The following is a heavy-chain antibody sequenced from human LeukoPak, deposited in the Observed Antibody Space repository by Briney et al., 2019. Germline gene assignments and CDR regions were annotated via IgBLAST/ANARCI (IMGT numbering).Heavy chain of an antibody. D-gene: IGHD2-2*02. J-gene: IGHJ4*02. Sequence: SETLSLTCTVSGGSISSGSYYWSWIRQPAGKGLEWIGRIYTSGSTNYNPSLKSRVTISVDTSKNQFSLKLSSVTAADTAVYYCAADTDYWGQGTLVPVSS. CDR2: IYTSGST. V-gene: IGHV4-61*02. CDR3: AADTDY. CDR1: GGSISSGSYY.